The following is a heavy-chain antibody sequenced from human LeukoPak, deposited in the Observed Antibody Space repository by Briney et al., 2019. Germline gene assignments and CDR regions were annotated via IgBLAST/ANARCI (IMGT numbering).Heavy chain of an antibody. D-gene: IGHD3-3*01. CDR3: ARKALVLGGTFIIPDAFDI. CDR2: ISGDGANI. Sequence: GGSLRLSCAASGFTFSYVYMTWIRQAPGKGLEWVSYISGDGANIFYADSVKGRFTVSRDNAKNSLYPQMNSLRGEDTAIYYCARKALVLGGTFIIPDAFDIWGQGTLVTVSS. CDR1: GFTFSYVY. V-gene: IGHV3-11*04. J-gene: IGHJ3*02.